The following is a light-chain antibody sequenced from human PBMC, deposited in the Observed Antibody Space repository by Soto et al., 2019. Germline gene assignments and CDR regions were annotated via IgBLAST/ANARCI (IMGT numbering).Light chain of an antibody. CDR2: DVS. V-gene: IGLV2-11*01. Sequence: QSVLTQPRSVSGSPGQSVTISCTGTSSDVGGYNYVSWYQQHPGKAPKLMIYDVSKQPSGVPDRFSGFKSGNTASLTISGLQAEDEADYSCCSHAGSYIYVFGTGTKLTVL. J-gene: IGLJ1*01. CDR3: CSHAGSYIYV. CDR1: SSDVGGYNY.